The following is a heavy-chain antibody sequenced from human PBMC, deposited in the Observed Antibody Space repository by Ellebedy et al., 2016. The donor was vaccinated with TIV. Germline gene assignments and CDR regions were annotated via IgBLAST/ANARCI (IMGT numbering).Heavy chain of an antibody. Sequence: PGGPLRLSCSASGFTFSHYAMHWVRQAPGKGLEYVSAINNNGGNTFYADSVKGRFTISRDNSKNTLYLQMSSLRPEDTAMYYCVKDRGDIIRDFDYWGQGTLVTVSS. CDR2: INNNGGNT. J-gene: IGHJ4*02. D-gene: IGHD2-21*02. CDR3: VKDRGDIIRDFDY. V-gene: IGHV3-64D*06. CDR1: GFTFSHYA.